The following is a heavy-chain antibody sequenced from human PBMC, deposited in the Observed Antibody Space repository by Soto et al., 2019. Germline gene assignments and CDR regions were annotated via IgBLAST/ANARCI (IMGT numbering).Heavy chain of an antibody. CDR1: GLSFSSSD. Sequence: PGGSLRLSCSTSGLSFSSSDMTWVRQAPGKGLEYVSSINYSGRYMFYAGSLRGRFTVSRDNAKNSLYLQMNSLRAEDTAVYYCARKSSSDSTGYDYFDYWGQGTLVTVSS. D-gene: IGHD3-22*01. J-gene: IGHJ4*02. CDR2: INYSGRYM. V-gene: IGHV3-21*06. CDR3: ARKSSSDSTGYDYFDY.